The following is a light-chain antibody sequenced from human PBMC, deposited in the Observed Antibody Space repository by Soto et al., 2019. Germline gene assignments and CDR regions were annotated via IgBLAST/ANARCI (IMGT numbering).Light chain of an antibody. Sequence: DIQMTQSPSSLSASLGDRVTITCQASQAISKYLHWYHQRPGKAPILVIYDASNREAGAPSRFSGGGSGTSFTLTISSLQPEDIGTYYCQQYNNLPYTFDQGTKLDI. CDR1: QAISKY. CDR3: QQYNNLPYT. J-gene: IGKJ2*01. V-gene: IGKV1-33*01. CDR2: DAS.